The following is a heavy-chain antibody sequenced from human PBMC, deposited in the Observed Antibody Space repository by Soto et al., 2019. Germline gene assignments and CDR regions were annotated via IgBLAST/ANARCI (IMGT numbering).Heavy chain of an antibody. CDR1: GYSFTNYG. CDR3: ARGGSGYNEIDY. V-gene: IGHV1-18*01. CDR2: ISPYNGDT. J-gene: IGHJ4*02. D-gene: IGHD5-12*01. Sequence: QVQLVQSGAEVQKPGASVKVSCKTSGYSFTNYGISWVRQAPGQGLEWMGWISPYNGDTKYAERLQGRVTMTADSSTTTAYMALGSLTSDDTAVYSCARGGSGYNEIDYWGQGTLVTVSS.